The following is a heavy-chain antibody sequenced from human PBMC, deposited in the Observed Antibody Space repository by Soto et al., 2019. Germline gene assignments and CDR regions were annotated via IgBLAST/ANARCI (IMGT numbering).Heavy chain of an antibody. CDR1: GYTFTSYY. CDR3: ARDRNSGIAAAGTFWFDP. V-gene: IGHV1-46*01. D-gene: IGHD6-13*01. Sequence: ASVTVSCTASGYTFTSYYMHWVRQAPGQGLEWMGIINPSGGSTSYAQKFQGRVTMTRDTSTSTVYMELSSLRSEDTAVYYCARDRNSGIAAAGTFWFDPWGQGTLVTGSS. J-gene: IGHJ5*02. CDR2: INPSGGST.